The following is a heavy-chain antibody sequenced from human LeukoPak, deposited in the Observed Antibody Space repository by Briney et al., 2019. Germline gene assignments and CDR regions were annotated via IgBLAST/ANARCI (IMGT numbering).Heavy chain of an antibody. D-gene: IGHD3-10*01. J-gene: IGHJ4*01. V-gene: IGHV3-48*03. Sequence: GGSLRLSCAASGFTFSSYEMNWVRQAPGKGLEWVSYISSSGSTIYYADSVKGRFTISRDNAKNSLYLQMNSLRAEDTAVYYCARDTPRYYGSGSYYNWPEFDYWGHGTLVTVSS. CDR3: ARDTPRYYGSGSYYNWPEFDY. CDR2: ISSSGSTI. CDR1: GFTFSSYE.